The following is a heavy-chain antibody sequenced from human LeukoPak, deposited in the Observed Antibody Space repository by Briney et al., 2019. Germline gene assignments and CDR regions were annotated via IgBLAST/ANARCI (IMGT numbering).Heavy chain of an antibody. CDR2: INPNSGGT. Sequence: ASVKVSCKASGYTFTGYYMHWVRQAPGQGLEWMGWINPNSGGTNYAQKFQGWVTMTRDTSISTAYMELSRLRSDDTAVYYCARDGGLAVAGFYYYYYGVDVWGQGTTVTVSS. V-gene: IGHV1-2*04. CDR1: GYTFTGYY. J-gene: IGHJ6*02. CDR3: ARDGGLAVAGFYYYYYGVDV. D-gene: IGHD6-19*01.